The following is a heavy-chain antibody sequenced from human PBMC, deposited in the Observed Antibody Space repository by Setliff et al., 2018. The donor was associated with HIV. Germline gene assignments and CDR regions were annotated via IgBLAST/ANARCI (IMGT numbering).Heavy chain of an antibody. CDR2: ISPYNGDT. Sequence: GASVKVSCKASGYRFNTYGISWVRQAPGQGLEWMGWISPYNGDTRFAQSLQGRVTLTTDTSTNTAYMEMRTLRSDDTAVYYCVRGVPRDISGYYRDEYFQHWGQGTPVTVSS. V-gene: IGHV1-18*01. J-gene: IGHJ1*01. D-gene: IGHD3-22*01. CDR1: GYRFNTYG. CDR3: VRGVPRDISGYYRDEYFQH.